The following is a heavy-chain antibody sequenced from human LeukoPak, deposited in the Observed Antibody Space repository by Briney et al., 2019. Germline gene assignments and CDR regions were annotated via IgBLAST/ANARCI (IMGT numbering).Heavy chain of an antibody. Sequence: ASVKVSCTASGYTFTGYYMHWVRQAPGQGLEWMGWINPNSGGTNYAQKFQGRVTMTRDMSISTAYMELSRLRSDDTAVYYCARRPGYCSGGSCYVWFDPWGQGTLVTVSS. CDR2: INPNSGGT. D-gene: IGHD2-15*01. J-gene: IGHJ5*02. V-gene: IGHV1-2*02. CDR1: GYTFTGYY. CDR3: ARRPGYCSGGSCYVWFDP.